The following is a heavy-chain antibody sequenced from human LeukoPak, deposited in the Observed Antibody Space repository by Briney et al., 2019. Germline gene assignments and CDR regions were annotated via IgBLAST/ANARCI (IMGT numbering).Heavy chain of an antibody. CDR1: GYTFTSYG. Sequence: ASVKVSCKASGYTFTSYGISWVRQAPGQGLEWMGWISAYNGNTNYAQKLQGRVTMTTDTSTSTAYMELRSLRSDDTAVYYCARDAYSSSIGYYYYYYMDVWGKGTTVTVSS. J-gene: IGHJ6*03. D-gene: IGHD6-6*01. CDR3: ARDAYSSSIGYYYYYYMDV. V-gene: IGHV1-18*01. CDR2: ISAYNGNT.